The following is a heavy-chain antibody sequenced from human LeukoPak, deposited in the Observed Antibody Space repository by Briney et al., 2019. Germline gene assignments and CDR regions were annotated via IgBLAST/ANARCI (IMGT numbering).Heavy chain of an antibody. CDR3: ARPNTGALFDLNFDY. CDR1: GFTFSSSG. V-gene: IGHV3-30*02. D-gene: IGHD3-9*01. Sequence: GGSLRLSCKASGFTFSSSGMHWVRQAPGRGLEWVAFVRYDGSNEAYGDSMKGRFTISRDNSKNTLYLQMNSLRLEDTAVYYCARPNTGALFDLNFDYWGQGTLVTVSS. J-gene: IGHJ4*02. CDR2: VRYDGSNE.